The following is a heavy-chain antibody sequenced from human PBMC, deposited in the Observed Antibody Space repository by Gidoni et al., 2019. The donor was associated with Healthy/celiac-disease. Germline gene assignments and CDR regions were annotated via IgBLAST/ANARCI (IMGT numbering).Heavy chain of an antibody. Sequence: QVQLQQWGAGLLKPSETLSLTCAVYGGSFSGYYWSWIRQPPGKGLEWIGEINHSGSTNYNPSLKSRVTISVDTSKNQFSLKLSSVTAADTAVYYCARLIAVAGVYYYYGMDVWGQGTTVTVSS. V-gene: IGHV4-34*01. CDR2: INHSGST. CDR3: ARLIAVAGVYYYYGMDV. CDR1: GGSFSGYY. J-gene: IGHJ6*02. D-gene: IGHD6-19*01.